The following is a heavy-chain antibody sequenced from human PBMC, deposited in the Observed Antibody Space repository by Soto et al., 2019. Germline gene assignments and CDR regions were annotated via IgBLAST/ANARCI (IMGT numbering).Heavy chain of an antibody. CDR2: INPNSGGT. V-gene: IGHV1-2*02. D-gene: IGHD1-26*01. CDR3: ARDRGEWELLESWFDP. J-gene: IGHJ5*02. Sequence: ASVKVSCKASEYTFTGYYMHWVRQAPGQGLEWMGWINPNSGGTNYAQKFQGRVTMARDTSISTAYMELSRLRSDDTAVYYCARDRGEWELLESWFDPWGQGTLVTVSS. CDR1: EYTFTGYY.